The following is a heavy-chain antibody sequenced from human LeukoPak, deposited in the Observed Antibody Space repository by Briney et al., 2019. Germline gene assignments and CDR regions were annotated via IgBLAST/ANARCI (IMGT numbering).Heavy chain of an antibody. CDR3: AKAVAGYQSGPFDY. CDR2: IYYSGST. J-gene: IGHJ4*02. V-gene: IGHV4-61*08. D-gene: IGHD6-19*01. Sequence: PSETLSLTCTVSGGSISSGDYYWNWIRQHPGKGLEWLVYIYYSGSTNYNPSLKSRVTISVDTSKNQFSLKLSSVTAADTAVYYCAKAVAGYQSGPFDYWGQGTLVTVSS. CDR1: GGSISSGDYY.